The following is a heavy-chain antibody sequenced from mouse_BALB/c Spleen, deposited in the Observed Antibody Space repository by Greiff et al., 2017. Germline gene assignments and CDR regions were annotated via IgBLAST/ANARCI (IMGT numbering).Heavy chain of an antibody. CDR3: ASSLPYYTAMAY. CDR2: ISYSGST. CDR1: GYSITSDYA. Sequence: EVKLQESGPGLVKPSQSLSLTCTVTGYSITSDYAWNWIRQFPGNKLEWMGYISYSGSTSYNPSLKSRISITRDTSKNQFFLQLNSVTTEDTATYYCASSLPYYTAMAYWGHGTSVTVSS. J-gene: IGHJ4*01. V-gene: IGHV3-2*02. D-gene: IGHD1-2*01.